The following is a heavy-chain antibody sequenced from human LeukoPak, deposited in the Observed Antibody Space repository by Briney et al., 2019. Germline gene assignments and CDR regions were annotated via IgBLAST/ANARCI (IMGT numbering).Heavy chain of an antibody. CDR3: ARRYGYNYRSDAFDI. D-gene: IGHD5-24*01. Sequence: GESLKISCKGSGYSFTSYWIGWVRQMPGKGLEWMGIIYPGDSDTRYSPSFQGQVTISVDKSISTAYLQWSSLKASDTAMYYCARRYGYNYRSDAFDIWGQGTMVTVSS. CDR1: GYSFTSYW. CDR2: IYPGDSDT. V-gene: IGHV5-51*01. J-gene: IGHJ3*02.